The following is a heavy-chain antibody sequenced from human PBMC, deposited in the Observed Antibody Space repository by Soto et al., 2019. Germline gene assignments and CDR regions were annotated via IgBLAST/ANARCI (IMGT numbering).Heavy chain of an antibody. CDR2: IDWDDDK. D-gene: IGHD6-6*01. V-gene: IGHV2-70*01. CDR3: ARIQAARNYYYYGMDV. Sequence: GSGPTLMNPTQTLTLTCTFSGFSLSTSGMCVSWIRQPPGKALEWLALIDWDDDKYYSTSLKTRLTISKDTSKNQVVLTMTNMDPVDTATYYCARIQAARNYYYYGMDVWGQGTTVTVSS. J-gene: IGHJ6*02. CDR1: GFSLSTSGMC.